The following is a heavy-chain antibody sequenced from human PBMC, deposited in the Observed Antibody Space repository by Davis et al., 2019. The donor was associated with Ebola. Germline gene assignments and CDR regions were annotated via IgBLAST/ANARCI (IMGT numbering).Heavy chain of an antibody. D-gene: IGHD2-2*01. CDR3: ARNQLGYCSSTSCGFRGRFDP. V-gene: IGHV1-18*01. CDR2: ISAYNGNT. CDR1: GYTFTSYG. J-gene: IGHJ5*02. Sequence: AASVKVSCKASGYTFTSYGISWVRQAPGQGLEWMGWISAYNGNTNYAQKLQGRVTMTTDTSTSTAYMELRSLRSDDTAVYYCARNQLGYCSSTSCGFRGRFDPWGQGTLVTVSS.